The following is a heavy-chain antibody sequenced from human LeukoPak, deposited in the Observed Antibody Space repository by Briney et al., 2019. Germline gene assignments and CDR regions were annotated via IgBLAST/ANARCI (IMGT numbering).Heavy chain of an antibody. D-gene: IGHD4-17*01. Sequence: GGSLRLSCAASGFTFSSYSMNWVRQAPGKGLEWVSSISSSSSYIYYADSVKGRFTISRDNAKNSLYLQMNSLRAEDTAVYYCARPHDYGDYVEYYFDYWGQGTLVTVSS. J-gene: IGHJ4*02. CDR1: GFTFSSYS. V-gene: IGHV3-21*01. CDR2: ISSSSSYI. CDR3: ARPHDYGDYVEYYFDY.